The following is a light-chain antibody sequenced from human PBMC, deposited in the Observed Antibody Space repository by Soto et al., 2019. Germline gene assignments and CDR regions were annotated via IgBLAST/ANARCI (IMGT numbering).Light chain of an antibody. J-gene: IGKJ4*01. V-gene: IGKV3D-20*02. CDR2: GAS. Sequence: EIVLTQSPGTLSLSPGERATLSCRASQSVSSSYLAWYQQKPGQAPRLLIYGASSRATGIPDRFNGRGSVTDFSLTISDLAPEDSAVYYCQHRNNLPLTFGGGTKVEIK. CDR1: QSVSSSY. CDR3: QHRNNLPLT.